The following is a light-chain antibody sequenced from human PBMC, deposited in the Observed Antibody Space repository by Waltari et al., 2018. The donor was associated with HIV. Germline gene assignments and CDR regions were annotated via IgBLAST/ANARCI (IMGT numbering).Light chain of an antibody. CDR2: GAS. Sequence: NVLTQSPRTLYLSPGERDTLSCRASQSLNSSYLAWYHHKPGQAPRLLIYGASSRATGIPDRFSGSGSGTDFTLTISRLEPEDFAVYYCQQHGSSPWTFGQGTKVEIK. J-gene: IGKJ1*01. V-gene: IGKV3-20*01. CDR1: QSLNSSY. CDR3: QQHGSSPWT.